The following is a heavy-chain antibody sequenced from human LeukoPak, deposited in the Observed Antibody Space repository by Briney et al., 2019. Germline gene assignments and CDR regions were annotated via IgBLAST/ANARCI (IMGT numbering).Heavy chain of an antibody. CDR2: IKQDGSEK. V-gene: IGHV3-7*01. D-gene: IGHD3-22*01. CDR1: GFTFSSYW. J-gene: IGHJ4*02. Sequence: PGGSLRLSCAASGFTFSSYWMSWVRQAPGKGLEWVANIKQDGSEKYYVDSVKGRFTISRDNAKNSLYLQMNSLRAEDTAVYYCARGWGVFYDSSGYYSYWGQGTLVTVS. CDR3: ARGWGVFYDSSGYYSY.